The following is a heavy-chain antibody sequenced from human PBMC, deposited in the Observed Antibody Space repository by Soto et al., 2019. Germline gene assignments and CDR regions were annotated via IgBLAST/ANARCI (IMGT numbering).Heavy chain of an antibody. J-gene: IGHJ4*02. CDR2: IYYSGST. Sequence: QVQLQESGPGLVKPSQTLSLTCTVSGGSISSGGYYWSWIRQHPGKGLEWIGYIYYSGSTYYNPSLKSRVTISVDTFKNHFSLKLSSVTAADTAVYYCAREWRDYYFDYWGQGALLTVSS. CDR1: GGSISSGGYY. CDR3: AREWRDYYFDY. V-gene: IGHV4-31*03.